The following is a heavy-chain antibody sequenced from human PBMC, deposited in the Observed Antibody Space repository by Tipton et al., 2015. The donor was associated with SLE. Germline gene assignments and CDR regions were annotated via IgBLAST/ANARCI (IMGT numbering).Heavy chain of an antibody. J-gene: IGHJ5*02. Sequence: TLSLTCTLSGGSISGYYWTWIRQPPGKGLEWIGYVYDRGSTNYNPSLKSRVTISADTSRNQIALKLNSVTAADTAVYYCARVLTGDWFDPWGQGTLVTVSS. CDR3: ARVLTGDWFDP. V-gene: IGHV4-59*12. D-gene: IGHD7-27*01. CDR1: GGSISGYY. CDR2: VYDRGST.